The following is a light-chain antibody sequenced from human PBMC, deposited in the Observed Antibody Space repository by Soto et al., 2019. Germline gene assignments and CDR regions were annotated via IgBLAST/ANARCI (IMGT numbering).Light chain of an antibody. CDR3: QQYNNWPPWT. J-gene: IGKJ1*01. Sequence: EVVMTQSPATLSVSLGEGATLSCRASQSVSSDLAWYQHKPGLAPRLLIYGASTRATGVPARFSGSGSGTEFTLTISXLQSEDFAVYYCQQYNNWPPWTFGQGTKVEVK. CDR2: GAS. V-gene: IGKV3-15*01. CDR1: QSVSSD.